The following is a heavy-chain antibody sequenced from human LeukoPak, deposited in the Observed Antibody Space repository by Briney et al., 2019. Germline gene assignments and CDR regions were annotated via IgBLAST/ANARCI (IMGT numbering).Heavy chain of an antibody. J-gene: IGHJ4*02. V-gene: IGHV4-59*12. Sequence: SETLSLTCTVSGGSISSYYWSWIRQPPGKGLEWIAYISDIGSINYNPSLKSRVTISVDTSKNQFSLKLSSVTAADTAVYYCARANYGGNSYFDYWGQGTLVTVSS. CDR3: ARANYGGNSYFDY. CDR1: GGSISSYY. CDR2: ISDIGSI. D-gene: IGHD4-23*01.